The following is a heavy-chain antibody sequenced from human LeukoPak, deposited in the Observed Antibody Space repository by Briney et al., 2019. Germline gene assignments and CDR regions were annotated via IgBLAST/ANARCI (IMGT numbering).Heavy chain of an antibody. J-gene: IGHJ4*02. Sequence: GASVKVSCKASGYTFTSYGISWVRQAPGQGLEWMGWISAYNGNTNYAQKLQGRVTMTTDTSTSTAYMELRSLRSDDTAVYYCARDTRSSYLQYYFDYWGQGTLVTVSS. CDR2: ISAYNGNT. CDR3: ARDTRSSYLQYYFDY. V-gene: IGHV1-18*01. D-gene: IGHD5-24*01. CDR1: GYTFTSYG.